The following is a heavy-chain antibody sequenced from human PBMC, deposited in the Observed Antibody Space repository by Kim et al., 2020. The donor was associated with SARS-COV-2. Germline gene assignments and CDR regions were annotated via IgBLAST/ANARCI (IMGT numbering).Heavy chain of an antibody. V-gene: IGHV4-34*01. D-gene: IGHD6-19*01. Sequence: SETLSLTCAVYGGSFSGYYWSWIRQPPGKGLEWIGEINHSGSTNYNPSLKSRVTISVDTSKNQFSLKLSSLTAADTAVYYCARAVYRAVAGTRWFDPWG. CDR1: GGSFSGYY. CDR2: INHSGST. CDR3: ARAVYRAVAGTRWFDP. J-gene: IGHJ5*02.